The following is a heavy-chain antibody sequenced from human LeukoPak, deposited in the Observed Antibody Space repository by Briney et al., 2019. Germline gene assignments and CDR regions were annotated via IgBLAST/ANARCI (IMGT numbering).Heavy chain of an antibody. CDR2: IYYSGST. CDR3: ARLSSIAARPDDY. CDR1: GGSISSSSYY. D-gene: IGHD6-6*01. V-gene: IGHV4-39*07. Sequence: TSETLSLTCTVSGGSISSSSYYWGWIRQPPGKGLEWIGSIYYSGSTYYNPSLKSRVTISVDTSKNQFSLKLSSVTAADTAVYYCARLSSIAARPDDYWGQGTLVTVSS. J-gene: IGHJ4*02.